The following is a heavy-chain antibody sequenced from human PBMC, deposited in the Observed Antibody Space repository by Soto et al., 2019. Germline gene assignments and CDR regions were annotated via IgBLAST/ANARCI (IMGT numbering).Heavy chain of an antibody. CDR2: INHSGST. J-gene: IGHJ6*03. D-gene: IGHD2-2*01. CDR1: GGSFSGYY. CDR3: ARVRGYCSSTSCPTYYYYYMDV. Sequence: QVQLQQWGAGLLKPSETLSLTCAVYGGSFSGYYWSWVRQPPGKGLEWIGEINHSGSTNYNPSLKSRVTISVDTSKTQFSLKLSSVTAADTAVYYCARVRGYCSSTSCPTYYYYYMDVWGKGTTVTVSS. V-gene: IGHV4-34*01.